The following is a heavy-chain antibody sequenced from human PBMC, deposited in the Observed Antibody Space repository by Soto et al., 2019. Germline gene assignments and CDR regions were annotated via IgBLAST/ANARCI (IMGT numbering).Heavy chain of an antibody. CDR3: ACRSTIFGAVITPLDYYYGMDV. J-gene: IGHJ6*02. D-gene: IGHD3-3*01. V-gene: IGHV1-69*13. CDR2: IIPIFGTA. Sequence: SVKVSCKASGGTFSSYAISWVRQAPGQGLEWMGGIIPIFGTANYAQKFQGRVTITADESTSTAYMELSSLRSEDTAVYYCACRSTIFGAVITPLDYYYGMDVWGQGATVTVAS. CDR1: GGTFSSYA.